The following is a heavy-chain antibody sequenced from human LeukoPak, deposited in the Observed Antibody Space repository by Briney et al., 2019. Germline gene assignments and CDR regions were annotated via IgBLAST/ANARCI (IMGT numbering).Heavy chain of an antibody. D-gene: IGHD3-9*01. V-gene: IGHV1-8*01. CDR1: GYTFTSYD. Sequence: ASVKVSCKASGYTFTSYDINWVRQATGQGLEWMGWMNPNSGNTGYAQKFQGRVTMTRNTSISTAYMELRSLRSDDTAVYYCAGGGGGLRYFDWLNAFDIWGQGTMVTVSS. CDR3: AGGGGGLRYFDWLNAFDI. CDR2: MNPNSGNT. J-gene: IGHJ3*02.